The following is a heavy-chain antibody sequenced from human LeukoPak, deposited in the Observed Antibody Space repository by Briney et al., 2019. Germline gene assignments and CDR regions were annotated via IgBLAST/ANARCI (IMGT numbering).Heavy chain of an antibody. CDR3: ARGHSNYYFDY. D-gene: IGHD4-11*01. J-gene: IGHJ4*02. CDR1: RYAISSGYY. V-gene: IGHV4-38-2*02. CDR2: IYHSGST. Sequence: TSETLSLTCTVSRYAISSGYYWGWIRQPPGKGLEWIGSIYHSGSTYYNPSLKSPVTISVDTSKNQFSLKLRSVTAADTAVYYCARGHSNYYFDYWGQGTLVTVSS.